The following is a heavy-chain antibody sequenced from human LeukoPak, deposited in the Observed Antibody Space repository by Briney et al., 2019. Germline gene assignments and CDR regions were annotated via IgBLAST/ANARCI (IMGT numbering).Heavy chain of an antibody. Sequence: SETLSLTCTVSGGSISSSSYYWGWIRQPPGKGLEWIGSIHYSGSTYYNPSLKSRVTISVDTSKNQFSLKLSSVTAADTAVYYCASSRNDFWSGYGDYWGQGTLVTVSS. CDR1: GGSISSSSYY. J-gene: IGHJ4*02. CDR2: IHYSGST. V-gene: IGHV4-39*01. D-gene: IGHD3-3*01. CDR3: ASSRNDFWSGYGDY.